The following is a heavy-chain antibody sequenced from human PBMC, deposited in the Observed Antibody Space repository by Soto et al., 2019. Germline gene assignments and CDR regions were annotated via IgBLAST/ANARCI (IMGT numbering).Heavy chain of an antibody. D-gene: IGHD6-19*01. CDR1: GGSIIPYY. Sequence: SETLSLTCTVSGGSIIPYYWIWIRQPPGKGLEWIGYIHYSGSTNYNPSLKSRVTISMDTSRNQFSLKLNSVTAADTAVYYCATNPRSSAWYKWFDPWGQGTLVTVSS. J-gene: IGHJ5*02. V-gene: IGHV4-59*01. CDR2: IHYSGST. CDR3: ATNPRSSAWYKWFDP.